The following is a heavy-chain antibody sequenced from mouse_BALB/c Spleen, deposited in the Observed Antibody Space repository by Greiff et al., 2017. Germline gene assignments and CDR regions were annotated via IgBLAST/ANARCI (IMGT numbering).Heavy chain of an antibody. CDR2: IWSGGST. V-gene: IGHV2-2*02. CDR1: GFSLTSYG. CDR3: AVKEYYGGSYAMDY. D-gene: IGHD1-1*01. Sequence: QVQLKQSGPGLVQPSQSLSITCTVSGFSLTSYGVHWVRQSPGKGLEWLGVIWSGGSTDYNAAFISRLSISKDNSKSQVFFKMNSLQANDTAIYYCAVKEYYGGSYAMDYWGQGTSVTVSS. J-gene: IGHJ4*01.